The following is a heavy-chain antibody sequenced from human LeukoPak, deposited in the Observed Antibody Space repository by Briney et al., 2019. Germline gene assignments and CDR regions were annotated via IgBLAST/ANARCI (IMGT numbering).Heavy chain of an antibody. D-gene: IGHD3-16*01. J-gene: IGHJ4*02. V-gene: IGHV4-59*01. CDR3: ASASYYDSGRIDY. CDR2: IYYSGRI. CDR1: GGSISSYY. Sequence: SETLSLTCTVSGGSISSYYWSWIRQPPGKGLEWIGYIYYSGRINYNPSLKSRVTISVDTSKNQFSLKLSSVTAADTAVYYCASASYYDSGRIDYWGQGTLVTVSS.